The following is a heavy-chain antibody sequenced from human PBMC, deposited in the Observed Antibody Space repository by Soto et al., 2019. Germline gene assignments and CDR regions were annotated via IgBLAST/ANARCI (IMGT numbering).Heavy chain of an antibody. CDR1: GFSFSSYA. V-gene: IGHV3-23*01. CDR3: APMGV. Sequence: PGGSLRLSCAASGFSFSSYAMSWVRQAPGQGLGWVSGMSGSDNSKYYSDSVKDRLTISTDNSNNTLDLQMSSLSADATAVYYCAPMGVWGQGTTVTVSS. CDR2: MSGSDNSK. J-gene: IGHJ6*02.